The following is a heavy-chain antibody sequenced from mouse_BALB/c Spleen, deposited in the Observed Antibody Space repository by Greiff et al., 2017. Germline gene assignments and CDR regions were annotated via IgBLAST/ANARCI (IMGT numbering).Heavy chain of an antibody. CDR2: INPSTGYT. Sequence: QVQLQQPGAELVKPGASVKLSCKASGYTFTSYWMHWVKQRPGQGLEWIGYINPSTGYTEYNQKFKDKATLTADKSSSTAYMQLSSLTAEDSAVYYCAREGYYAALYAMDDWGQGTSVTVSS. CDR1: GYTFTSYW. D-gene: IGHD1-1*01. J-gene: IGHJ4*01. V-gene: IGHV1-7*01. CDR3: AREGYYAALYAMDD.